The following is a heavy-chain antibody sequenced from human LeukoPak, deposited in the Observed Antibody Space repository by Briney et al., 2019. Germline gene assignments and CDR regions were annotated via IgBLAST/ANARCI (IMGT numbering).Heavy chain of an antibody. Sequence: GGSLRLSCAASGFTFSDYYMSWIRQAPGKGLKWVSYISSSGSTIYYADSVKGQFTISRDNAKNSLYLQMNSLRAEDTAVYYCARSRKYYYDSSGYWDYWGQGTLVTVSS. CDR3: ARSRKYYYDSSGYWDY. CDR1: GFTFSDYY. CDR2: ISSSGSTI. V-gene: IGHV3-11*01. D-gene: IGHD3-22*01. J-gene: IGHJ4*02.